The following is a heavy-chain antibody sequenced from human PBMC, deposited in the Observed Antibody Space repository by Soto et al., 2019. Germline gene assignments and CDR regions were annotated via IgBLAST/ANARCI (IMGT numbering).Heavy chain of an antibody. CDR1: GFTFSAFG. CDR3: AKDRGSSDYNSGMDA. D-gene: IGHD3-10*01. J-gene: IGHJ6*01. CDR2: ISADGRNT. Sequence: SCVACGFTFSAFGLLWVRQAPGKWLEWLAVISADGRNTFYADSVKGRVTISRDSPHNALFLDLSSLRGDDTLVYFGAKDRGSSDYNSGMDAWGQ. V-gene: IGHV3-30*18.